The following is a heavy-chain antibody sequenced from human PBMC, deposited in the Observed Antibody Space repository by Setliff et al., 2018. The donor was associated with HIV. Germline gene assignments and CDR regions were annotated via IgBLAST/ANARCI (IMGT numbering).Heavy chain of an antibody. Sequence: SETLSLTCTVSGGSVSSSSYYWGWIRQPPGKGLEWIGSIYYSGNTYYNPSLKSRVTISVDTSKNQFSLKLTSVTAADTAVYYCARLTSGWDNHIDYWGQGKPVTVSS. CDR2: IYYSGNT. V-gene: IGHV4-39*01. CDR3: ARLTSGWDNHIDY. D-gene: IGHD6-19*01. CDR1: GGSVSSSSYY. J-gene: IGHJ4*02.